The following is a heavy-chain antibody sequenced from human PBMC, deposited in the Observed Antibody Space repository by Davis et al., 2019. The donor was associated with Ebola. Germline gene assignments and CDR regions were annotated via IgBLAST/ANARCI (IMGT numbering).Heavy chain of an antibody. CDR3: ARVYYDFWSGYPNWFDP. CDR1: GGPYDDHG. CDR2: ISAYNGNT. J-gene: IGHJ5*02. Sequence: AASVKVSCKFSGGPYDDHGINWVRQAPGQGLEWMGWISAYNGNTNYAQKLQGRVTMTTDTSTSTAYMELRSLRSDDTAVYYCARVYYDFWSGYPNWFDPWGQRTLVTVSS. V-gene: IGHV1-18*01. D-gene: IGHD3-3*01.